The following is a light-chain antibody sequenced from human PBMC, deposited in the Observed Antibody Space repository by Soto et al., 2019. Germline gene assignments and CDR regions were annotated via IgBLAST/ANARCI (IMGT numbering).Light chain of an antibody. Sequence: SYELTQPPSVYVSPGQTASITCSGDKLGNKYASWYQQKSGQSPVLVIYQDAKRPSGIPERFSGSNSENTATLTIRGTQATDEADYYCQAWDSSTAADVFVTGTKLTVL. V-gene: IGLV3-1*01. J-gene: IGLJ1*01. CDR1: KLGNKY. CDR3: QAWDSSTAADV. CDR2: QDA.